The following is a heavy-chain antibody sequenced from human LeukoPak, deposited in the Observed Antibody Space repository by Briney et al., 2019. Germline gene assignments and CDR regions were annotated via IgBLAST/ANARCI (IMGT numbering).Heavy chain of an antibody. V-gene: IGHV1-2*02. D-gene: IGHD1-26*01. Sequence: ASVKVSCKASGYTFTGYFMHWVRQAPGQGLEWMGWINPNSGGTNFAQKFQGRVTMARDTSISTAYMELSRLRSDDTAVYYCAMCLTSSGSYTYYFDYWGQGTLVTVSS. J-gene: IGHJ4*02. CDR3: AMCLTSSGSYTYYFDY. CDR2: INPNSGGT. CDR1: GYTFTGYF.